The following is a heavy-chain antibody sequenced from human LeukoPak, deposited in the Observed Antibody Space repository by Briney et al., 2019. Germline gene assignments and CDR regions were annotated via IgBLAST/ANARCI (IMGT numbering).Heavy chain of an antibody. D-gene: IGHD4-17*01. Sequence: SETLSLTCTVSGGSISSYYWSWIRQPPGKGLEWIGYIYYSVSTNYNPSLKSRVTISVDTSKNQFSLKLSSVTAADTAVYYCARMDYGDPFDYWGQGTLVTVSS. V-gene: IGHV4-59*01. CDR3: ARMDYGDPFDY. J-gene: IGHJ4*02. CDR2: IYYSVST. CDR1: GGSISSYY.